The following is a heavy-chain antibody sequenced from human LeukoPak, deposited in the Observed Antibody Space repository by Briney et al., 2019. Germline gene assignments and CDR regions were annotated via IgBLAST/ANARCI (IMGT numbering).Heavy chain of an antibody. CDR2: ISSNGNTI. Sequence: PGGSLRLSCAASGFTFSDYYMSWIRQAPGKGLEWVSHISSNGNTIYYADSVKGRFTISRDNAKNSLYLQMNSLRAEDTAVYYCAKDAGYYYENSGYLDYWGQGTLVTVSS. CDR3: AKDAGYYYENSGYLDY. D-gene: IGHD3-22*01. V-gene: IGHV3-11*01. CDR1: GFTFSDYY. J-gene: IGHJ4*02.